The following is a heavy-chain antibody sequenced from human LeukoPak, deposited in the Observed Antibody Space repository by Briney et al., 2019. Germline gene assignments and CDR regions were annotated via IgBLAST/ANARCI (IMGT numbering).Heavy chain of an antibody. D-gene: IGHD4-17*01. CDR1: GGSISSSSYY. CDR2: IYYSGST. Sequence: PSETLSLTCTVSGGSISSSSYYWGWIRQPPGKGLEWIGTIYYSGSTYYNPSLKSRVTISVDTSKNQFSLKLSSVTAADTAVYYCARVKEDGGAVGGDYINCWGQGALVTVSS. J-gene: IGHJ4*02. V-gene: IGHV4-39*01. CDR3: ARVKEDGGAVGGDYINC.